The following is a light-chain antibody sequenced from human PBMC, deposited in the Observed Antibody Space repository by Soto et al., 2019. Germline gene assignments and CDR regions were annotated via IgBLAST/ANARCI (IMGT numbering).Light chain of an antibody. CDR2: DVS. V-gene: IGLV2-14*01. Sequence: QSVLTQPASVSGSPGQSITISCTGTSSDVGGYNYVSWYQQHPGKAPKLMIYDVSNRPSGVSNRFSGSKSGNTASLTISGLQAEDEADYYCSSSTNSSPLFGGGTKVTVL. CDR1: SSDVGGYNY. CDR3: SSSTNSSPL. J-gene: IGLJ2*01.